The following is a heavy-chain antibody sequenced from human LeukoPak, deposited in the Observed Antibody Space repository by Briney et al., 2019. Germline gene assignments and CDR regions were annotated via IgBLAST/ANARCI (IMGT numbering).Heavy chain of an antibody. Sequence: ASVKVSCKASGYTFTSYGISWVQQAPGQGLEWMGWISAYNGNTNYAQKLQGRVTMTTDTSTSTAYMELRSLRSDDTAVYYCARAIPGPYYDFWSGYPPYFDYWGQGTLVTVSS. J-gene: IGHJ4*02. V-gene: IGHV1-18*01. CDR2: ISAYNGNT. CDR3: ARAIPGPYYDFWSGYPPYFDY. D-gene: IGHD3-3*01. CDR1: GYTFTSYG.